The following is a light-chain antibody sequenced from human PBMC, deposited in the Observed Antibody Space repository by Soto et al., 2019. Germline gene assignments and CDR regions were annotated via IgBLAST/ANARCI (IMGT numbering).Light chain of an antibody. J-gene: IGKJ1*01. Sequence: DIQMTQSPSTLSASVGDRVTITCRASQSISTWLSWYQQKPGKAPKVLIYKASNLQSVVSSRFSGSGSGTEFTLTISSLQPDEFATYYCQDYNSWTFGQGTKVEI. CDR2: KAS. V-gene: IGKV1-5*03. CDR3: QDYNSWT. CDR1: QSISTW.